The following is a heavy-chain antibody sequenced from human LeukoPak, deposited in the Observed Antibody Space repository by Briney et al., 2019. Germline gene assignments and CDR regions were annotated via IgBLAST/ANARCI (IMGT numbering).Heavy chain of an antibody. CDR2: IYYSGTT. CDR1: GRYISYYY. CDR3: AREDPQATVPEGMDV. D-gene: IGHD4-17*01. V-gene: IGHV4-59*01. Sequence: SETLSLTCTVSGRYISYYYWSWIRQSPGKGLEWIGYIYYSGTTNYNPSLKSRVTISVDTSKNQFSLQLRSVTAADTAVYYCAREDPQATVPEGMDVWGQGTTVTVSS. J-gene: IGHJ6*02.